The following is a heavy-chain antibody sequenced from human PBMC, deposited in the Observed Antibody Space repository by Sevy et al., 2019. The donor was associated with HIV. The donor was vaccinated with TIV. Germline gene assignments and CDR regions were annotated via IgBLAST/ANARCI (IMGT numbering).Heavy chain of an antibody. V-gene: IGHV3-21*01. CDR1: GFTFSSYSLSSYS. D-gene: IGHD5-12*01. CDR3: VRVALGYSGYDDNLDY. CDR2: ISSGSSYI. J-gene: IGHJ4*02. Sequence: GGSLRLSCAASGFTFSSYSLSSYSMNWVRQAPGKGLEWVSSISSGSSYIFYADSVKGRFTISRDNAKNSLYLQMNSLRAEDTAVYYCVRVALGYSGYDDNLDYWDQGTLVTVSS.